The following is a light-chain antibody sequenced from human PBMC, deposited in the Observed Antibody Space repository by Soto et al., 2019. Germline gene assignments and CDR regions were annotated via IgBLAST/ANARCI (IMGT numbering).Light chain of an antibody. V-gene: IGKV1-39*01. CDR1: QSVSSY. CDR2: EAS. Sequence: DIQMTQSPSPLSASVGDRVDITCRTSQSVSSYLNWYQAKPGKAPKLLIYEASSLESGVPSRFSGSGSGTDFTLTISSLQPEDSATYYGQQSYSTPPFTFGPGTRVDI. J-gene: IGKJ3*01. CDR3: QQSYSTPPFT.